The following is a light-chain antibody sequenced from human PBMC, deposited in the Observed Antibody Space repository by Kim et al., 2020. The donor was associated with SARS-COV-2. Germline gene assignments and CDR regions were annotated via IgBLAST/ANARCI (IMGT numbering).Light chain of an antibody. CDR1: SLRRYL. J-gene: IGLJ2*01. CDR3: NSRDSSGDQVV. Sequence: ALGQTVRITCRGDSLRRYLASWYRQKPGQAPVFVIYSNNKRPSGIPDRFSGSSSGDTASLTITGAQAEDDADYFCNSRDSSGDQVVFGGGTQLTVL. CDR2: SNN. V-gene: IGLV3-19*01.